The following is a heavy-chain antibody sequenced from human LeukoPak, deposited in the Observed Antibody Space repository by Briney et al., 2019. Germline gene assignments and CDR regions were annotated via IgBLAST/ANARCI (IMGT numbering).Heavy chain of an antibody. CDR1: GFTFTNAW. CDR2: IKSKTDGGTT. D-gene: IGHD1-14*01. V-gene: IGHV3-15*01. CDR3: TPGVGDY. J-gene: IGHJ4*02. Sequence: GGSLRLSCAASGFTFTNAWMSWVRQAPGKGLEWVGHIKSKTDGGTTDYAAPVKGRFTISRDDSKNTLYLQMNSLKTDDTAVYYCTPGVGDYWGQGTLVTVSS.